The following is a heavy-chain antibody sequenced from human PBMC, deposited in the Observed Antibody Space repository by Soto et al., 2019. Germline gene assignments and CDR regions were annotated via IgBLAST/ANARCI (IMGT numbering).Heavy chain of an antibody. V-gene: IGHV4-59*01. CDR2: IYHTGST. Sequence: SETLSLTCSVSAGSLSNYYWTWIRQSPGKGLEWIGEIYHTGSTKYNPSLKSRVAISVDMSKNQFSLTLSSVTPADTAVYYCARGGRGSGLYVLSYFALWRQGTLVTVS. D-gene: IGHD3-16*01. CDR3: ARGGRGSGLYVLSYFAL. J-gene: IGHJ4*02. CDR1: AGSLSNYY.